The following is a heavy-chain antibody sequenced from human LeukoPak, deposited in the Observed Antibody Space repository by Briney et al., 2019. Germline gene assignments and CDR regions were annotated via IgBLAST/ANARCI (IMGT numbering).Heavy chain of an antibody. V-gene: IGHV4-59*01. D-gene: IGHD6-13*01. CDR2: LYYSGST. Sequence: PTETLSLTCTVSGGSIRSYYWSWIRQPPGKGLEWIGYLYYSGSTNYNPSLKSRVNISVDTSKNQFSLKLSSVTAADTAVYYCARHGVAAAVDACYFDLWGRGTLVTVSS. CDR3: ARHGVAAAVDACYFDL. CDR1: GGSIRSYY. J-gene: IGHJ2*01.